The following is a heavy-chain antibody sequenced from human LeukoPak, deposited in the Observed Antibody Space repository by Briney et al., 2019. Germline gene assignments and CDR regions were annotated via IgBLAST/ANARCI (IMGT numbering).Heavy chain of an antibody. V-gene: IGHV4-34*01. CDR2: INHSGST. D-gene: IGHD4-23*01. CDR1: GGSFIGYY. CDR3: ARRAVVTPNWFDP. J-gene: IGHJ5*02. Sequence: SETLSLTCAVHGGSFIGYYWSWIRQPPGKGLEWIGEINHSGSTNYNPSLKSRVTISVDTYKHQFSLKLSSVTAADTAVYYCARRAVVTPNWFDPWGQGTLVTVSS.